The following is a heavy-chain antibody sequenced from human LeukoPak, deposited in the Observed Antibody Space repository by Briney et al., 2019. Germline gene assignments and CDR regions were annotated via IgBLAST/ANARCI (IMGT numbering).Heavy chain of an antibody. CDR3: VRGGFYCGDDCYVDY. CDR2: INRSGGT. J-gene: IGHJ4*02. Sequence: SETLSLTCAVYGGSLSYYYWSWIRQPPEKGLEWIGEINRSGGTNYNPSLKSRVSISVDTSKNQFSLKLSSVTAADTAVYYCVRGGFYCGDDCYVDYWGQGTLVTVSS. D-gene: IGHD2-21*02. CDR1: GGSLSYYY. V-gene: IGHV4-34*01.